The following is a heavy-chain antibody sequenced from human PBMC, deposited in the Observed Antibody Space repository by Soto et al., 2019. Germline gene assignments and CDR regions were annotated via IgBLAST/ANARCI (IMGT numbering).Heavy chain of an antibody. J-gene: IGHJ6*02. V-gene: IGHV3-23*01. CDR2: IIGSGGRT. CDR3: AKDRIMGSTTFWGMDV. D-gene: IGHD3-16*01. CDR1: GFTFSSYA. Sequence: EVQLLESGGGLVQPGGSLRLSCAASGFTFSSYAMSWVRQAPGKGLEWVSAIIGSGGRTYYADSVKGRFTISRDNPKNTLYLQMNSLRVEDTAVYYCAKDRIMGSTTFWGMDVWGQGTTVTVSS.